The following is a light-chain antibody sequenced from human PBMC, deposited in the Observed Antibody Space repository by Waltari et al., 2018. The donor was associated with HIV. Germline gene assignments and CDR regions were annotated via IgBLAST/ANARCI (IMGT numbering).Light chain of an antibody. Sequence: QSVLTQPPSASGTPGQRVTISCSGSSSNIGSNYVYCYQQLPGTTPKLLIYRNNPRPSGVPDRFSGSKSGTSASLAISGLRSEDEADYYCAAWDASLSGNWVFGGGTKLTVL. CDR3: AAWDASLSGNWV. CDR2: RNN. CDR1: SSNIGSNY. J-gene: IGLJ3*02. V-gene: IGLV1-47*01.